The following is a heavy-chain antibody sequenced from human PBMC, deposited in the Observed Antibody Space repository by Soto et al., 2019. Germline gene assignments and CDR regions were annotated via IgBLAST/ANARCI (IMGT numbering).Heavy chain of an antibody. CDR2: IIPIFGTA. V-gene: IGHV1-69*01. CDR1: GGTFSSYA. D-gene: IGHD2-2*01. CDR3: ARDPGYCSSTSCPTVPANEVDY. Sequence: QVQLVQSGAEVKKPGSSVKVSCKASGGTFSSYAISWVRQAPGQGLAWMGGIIPIFGTANYAQKFQGRVTITADESTSTAYMELSSLRSEDTAVYYCARDPGYCSSTSCPTVPANEVDYWGQGTLVTVSS. J-gene: IGHJ4*02.